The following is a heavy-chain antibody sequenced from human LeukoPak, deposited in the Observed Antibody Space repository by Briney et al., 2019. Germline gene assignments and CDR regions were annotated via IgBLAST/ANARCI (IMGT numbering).Heavy chain of an antibody. V-gene: IGHV3-23*01. CDR1: GFTFSTYA. J-gene: IGHJ4*02. CDR3: AKDLRPDGLYDFDS. CDR2: IAGNSITI. Sequence: PGGSLRLSCAASGFTFSTYAMNWVRQAPVRGLEWVSVIAGNSITIRYADSVKGRFTISRDNSKNTVFLQMNSLKVEDTALYYCAKDLRPDGLYDFDSWGQGTLVTVSS. D-gene: IGHD5/OR15-5a*01.